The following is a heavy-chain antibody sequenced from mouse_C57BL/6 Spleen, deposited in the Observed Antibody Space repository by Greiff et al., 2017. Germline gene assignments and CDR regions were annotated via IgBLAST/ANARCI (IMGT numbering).Heavy chain of an antibody. V-gene: IGHV7-3*01. Sequence: DVKLVESGGGLVQPGGSLSLSCAASGFTFTDYYMSWVRQPPGKALEWLGFIRNKANGYTTEYSASVKGRFTISRDNSQNILYLQMNALRAEDSATYYCARLYGNYVWYFDVWGTGTTVTVSS. CDR2: IRNKANGYTT. CDR1: GFTFTDYY. CDR3: ARLYGNYVWYFDV. J-gene: IGHJ1*03. D-gene: IGHD2-1*01.